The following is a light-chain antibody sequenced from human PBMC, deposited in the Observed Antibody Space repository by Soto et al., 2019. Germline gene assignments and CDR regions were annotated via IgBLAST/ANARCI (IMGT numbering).Light chain of an antibody. CDR2: EVS. J-gene: IGLJ2*01. CDR1: SSDVGSYNL. Sequence: QSALTQPASVSGSPGQSITISCIGTSSDVGSYNLVSWYQQHPGKAPKVLIYEVSERPSGVSNRFSGSKSGNTASLTISGLQAEDKAEYYCCSYAGSRTHVLFGGGTKLTGL. V-gene: IGLV2-23*02. CDR3: CSYAGSRTHVL.